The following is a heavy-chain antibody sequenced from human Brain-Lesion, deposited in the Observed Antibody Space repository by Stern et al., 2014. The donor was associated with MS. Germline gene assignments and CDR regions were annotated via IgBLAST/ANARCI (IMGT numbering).Heavy chain of an antibody. J-gene: IGHJ4*02. CDR2: IYYSGFT. V-gene: IGHV4-39*01. CDR1: GGSISSSTYY. CDR3: ARHDSVPRPSQLYSARDRGPGYFDY. D-gene: IGHD1-26*01. Sequence: QVQLVQSGPGLVKPSETLSLTCTVSGGSISSSTYYWAWIRQPPGKGLEWIGNIYYSGFTYYNTSLKSRVTISVDMSKNQFSLKLSSVTAADTAIYYCARHDSVPRPSQLYSARDRGPGYFDYWGQGTLVTVSS.